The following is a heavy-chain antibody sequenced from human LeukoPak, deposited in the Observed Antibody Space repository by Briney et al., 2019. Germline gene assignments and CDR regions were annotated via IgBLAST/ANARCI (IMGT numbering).Heavy chain of an antibody. CDR1: GGSISSYY. J-gene: IGHJ4*02. V-gene: IGHV4-4*07. CDR3: ARGIYGDYGLGY. D-gene: IGHD4-17*01. Sequence: SETLSLTXTVSGGSISSYYWSWIRQPAGKGLEGIGRIYSSGSINYNPSLKGRVTMSVDMPKNQFSLKLSSVTAADTAVYYCARGIYGDYGLGYWGQGTLVTVSS. CDR2: IYSSGSI.